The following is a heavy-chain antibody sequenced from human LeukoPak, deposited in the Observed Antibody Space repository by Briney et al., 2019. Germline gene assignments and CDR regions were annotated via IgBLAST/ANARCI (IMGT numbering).Heavy chain of an antibody. D-gene: IGHD6-13*01. CDR2: ISWNSGSI. Sequence: GGSLRLSCAASGFTFDDYAMHWVRQAPGKGLEWVSGISWNSGSIGYADSVKGRFTISRDNAKNSLYLQMNSLRAEDTALYYCAKDRSSWYGPYGMDVWGQGTTVTVSS. CDR1: GFTFDDYA. V-gene: IGHV3-9*01. J-gene: IGHJ6*02. CDR3: AKDRSSWYGPYGMDV.